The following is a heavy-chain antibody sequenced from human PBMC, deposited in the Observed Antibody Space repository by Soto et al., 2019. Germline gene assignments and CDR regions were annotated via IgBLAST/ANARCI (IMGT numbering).Heavy chain of an antibody. CDR2: INYDGYS. J-gene: IGHJ6*02. CDR3: ASHGFGPLHGLVDV. Sequence: QVQLQESGPGLVKPSETLSLTCTVSGGSITNYYCSWFRQPPGKGLEWIGYINYDGYSAYNLSLKRRVARSTDTSETQFSLMLESVTATDTAVSYCASHGFGPLHGLVDVWGQGTTVIVSS. V-gene: IGHV4-59*08. D-gene: IGHD3-10*01. CDR1: GGSITNYY.